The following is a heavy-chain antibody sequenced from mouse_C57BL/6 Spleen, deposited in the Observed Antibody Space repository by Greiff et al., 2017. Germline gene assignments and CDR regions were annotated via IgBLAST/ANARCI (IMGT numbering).Heavy chain of an antibody. V-gene: IGHV1-22*01. CDR1: GYTFTDYN. D-gene: IGHD1-1*01. J-gene: IGHJ3*01. CDR2: INPNNGGT. Sequence: VQLKQSGPELVKPGASVKMSCKASGYTFTDYNMHWVKQSHGKSLEWIGYINPNNGGTSYNQKFKGKATLTVNKSSSTAYMELRSLTSEDSAVYYCARDYYGSSYPSFAYWGQGTLVTVSA. CDR3: ARDYYGSSYPSFAY.